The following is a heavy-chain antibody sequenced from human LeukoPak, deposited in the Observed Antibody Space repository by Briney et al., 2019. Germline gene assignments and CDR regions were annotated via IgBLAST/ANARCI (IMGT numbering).Heavy chain of an antibody. Sequence: SETLSLTCTVSGGTISSYYWSWIRQPPGKGLEWIGYIYYSGSTNYNPSLKSRVTISVDTSKNQFSLKLSSVTAADTAVYYCARVSGSWSHFDYWGQGTLVTVS. D-gene: IGHD6-13*01. J-gene: IGHJ4*02. CDR3: ARVSGSWSHFDY. CDR2: IYYSGST. CDR1: GGTISSYY. V-gene: IGHV4-59*01.